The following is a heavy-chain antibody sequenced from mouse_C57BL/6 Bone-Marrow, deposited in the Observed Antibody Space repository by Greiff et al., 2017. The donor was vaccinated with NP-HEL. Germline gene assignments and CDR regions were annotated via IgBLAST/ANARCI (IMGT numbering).Heavy chain of an antibody. CDR3: TTWRVYSSGYVGFAY. D-gene: IGHD3-2*02. CDR2: IDPENGDT. V-gene: IGHV14-4*01. J-gene: IGHJ3*01. CDR1: GFNIKDDY. Sequence: EVQLQQSGAELVRPGASVKLSCTASGFNIKDDYMHWVKQRPEQGLEWIGWIDPENGDTEYASKFQGKATITADTSSNTAYLQLSSLTSEDTAVYYCTTWRVYSSGYVGFAYWGQGTLVTVSA.